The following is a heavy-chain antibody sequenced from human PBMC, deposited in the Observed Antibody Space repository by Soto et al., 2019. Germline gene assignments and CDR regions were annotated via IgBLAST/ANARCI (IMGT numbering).Heavy chain of an antibody. CDR1: GYTFTSYG. Sequence: QVQLVQSGAEVKKPGASVKVSCKASGYTFTSYGISWVRQAPGQGLEWMGWISAYNANTNYAQKLQVRVTMTTETSTSTAYMELRSLRSDDTSVYYWSRTGEYCSGNSCYSAHFYYWGQVTLVTVSS. CDR3: SRTGEYCSGNSCYSAHFYY. CDR2: ISAYNANT. J-gene: IGHJ4*02. D-gene: IGHD2-15*01. V-gene: IGHV1-18*01.